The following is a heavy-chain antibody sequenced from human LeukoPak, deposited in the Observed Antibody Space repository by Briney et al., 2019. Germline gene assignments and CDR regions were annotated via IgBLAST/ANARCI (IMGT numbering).Heavy chain of an antibody. CDR3: ARGFVLTGYWPPIFDY. V-gene: IGHV3-30*04. J-gene: IGHJ4*02. CDR1: GFTFSSYA. CDR2: ISYDGSNK. Sequence: QTGGSLRLSCAASGFTFSSYAMHWVRQAPGKGLEWVAVISYDGSNKYYADSVKGRFTISRDNSKNTLYLQMNSLRAEDTAVYYCARGFVLTGYWPPIFDYWGQGTLVTVSS. D-gene: IGHD3-9*01.